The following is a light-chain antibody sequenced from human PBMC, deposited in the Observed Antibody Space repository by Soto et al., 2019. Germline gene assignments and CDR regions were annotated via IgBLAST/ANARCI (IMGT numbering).Light chain of an antibody. CDR3: QKYNSAPRT. CDR1: QGISNY. CDR2: AAS. V-gene: IGKV1-27*01. Sequence: DIQMTQSPSSLSASVGDRVTITCRASQGISNYLAWYQQKPGKVPKLLIYAASTLHSGVPSWFSGSGSGTDFTLTISSQHPEDVATYYCQKYNSAPRTFGQGTKVEIK. J-gene: IGKJ1*01.